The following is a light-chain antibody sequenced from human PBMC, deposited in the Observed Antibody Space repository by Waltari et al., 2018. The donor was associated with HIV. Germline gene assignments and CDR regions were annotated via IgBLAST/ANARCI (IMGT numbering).Light chain of an antibody. Sequence: LHSTHSPPFLSPSVGDTLPIPCRASQGLSSYLAWYQQKPGKAPKLLIYAASTLQSGGPSRFSGSGSGTEFTLTISSLQPEDFATYYCQQLNSYPYTFGQGTKLEIK. J-gene: IGKJ2*01. CDR2: AAS. CDR3: QQLNSYPYT. V-gene: IGKV1-9*01. CDR1: QGLSSY.